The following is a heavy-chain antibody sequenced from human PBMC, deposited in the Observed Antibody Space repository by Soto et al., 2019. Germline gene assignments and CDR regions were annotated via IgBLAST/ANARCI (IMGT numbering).Heavy chain of an antibody. Sequence: SETLSLTCAVYGGSFSGYYWSWIRQPPGKGLEWIGEINHSGSTNYNPSLKSRVTISVGTSKNQFSLKLSSVTAADTAVYYCAREIYDYVWGSYRYTVGWFDPWGQGTLVTVSS. CDR1: GGSFSGYY. V-gene: IGHV4-34*01. CDR2: INHSGST. D-gene: IGHD3-16*02. J-gene: IGHJ5*02. CDR3: AREIYDYVWGSYRYTVGWFDP.